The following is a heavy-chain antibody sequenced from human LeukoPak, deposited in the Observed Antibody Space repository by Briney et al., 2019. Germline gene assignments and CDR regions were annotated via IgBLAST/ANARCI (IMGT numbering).Heavy chain of an antibody. CDR2: IRYDGSNK. D-gene: IGHD2-2*01. CDR3: AKDRGTSYDYYYMDV. J-gene: IGHJ6*03. V-gene: IGHV3-30*02. Sequence: GGSLRLSCAASGFTFSSYGMHWVRQAPGKGLEWVAFIRYDGSNKYYADSVKGRFTISRDNSKNTLYLQMNSLRAEDTAVYYCAKDRGTSYDYYYMDVWGKGTTVTVSS. CDR1: GFTFSSYG.